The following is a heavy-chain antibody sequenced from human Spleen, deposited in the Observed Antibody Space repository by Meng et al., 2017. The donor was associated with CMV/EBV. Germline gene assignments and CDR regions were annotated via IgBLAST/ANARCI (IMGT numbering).Heavy chain of an antibody. Sequence: STFTFSSYWVHWVRQAPGKGLGWVSCIKGDGSSTSYADSVKGRFTISRDNAENTLYLQMDSLRAEDTAVYYCARGTPYNSGWYYVYWGQGTLVTVSS. CDR3: ARGTPYNSGWYYVY. CDR2: IKGDGSST. CDR1: TFTFSSYW. V-gene: IGHV3-74*01. J-gene: IGHJ4*02. D-gene: IGHD6-19*01.